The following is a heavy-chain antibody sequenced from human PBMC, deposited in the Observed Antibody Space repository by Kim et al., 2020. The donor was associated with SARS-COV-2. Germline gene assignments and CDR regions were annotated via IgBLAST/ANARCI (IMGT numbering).Heavy chain of an antibody. V-gene: IGHV1-69*02. J-gene: IGHJ4*02. Sequence: QKFQGRVTITADKSTSTAYMELSSLRSEDTAVYYCARFLAIAAAGTYFDYWGQGTLVTVSS. D-gene: IGHD6-13*01. CDR3: ARFLAIAAAGTYFDY.